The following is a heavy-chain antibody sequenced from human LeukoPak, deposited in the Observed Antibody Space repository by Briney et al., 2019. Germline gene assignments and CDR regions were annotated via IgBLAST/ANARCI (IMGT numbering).Heavy chain of an antibody. J-gene: IGHJ4*02. V-gene: IGHV1-69*04. CDR3: ARDSVDTIAAAGSDY. Sequence: SVKVSCKASGGTFSSYAISWVRQAPGQVLEWMGRIIPILGIANYAQKFQGRVTITADKSTSTAYMELSSLRSEDTAVYYCARDSVDTIAAAGSDYWGQGTLVTVSS. CDR1: GGTFSSYA. D-gene: IGHD6-13*01. CDR2: IIPILGIA.